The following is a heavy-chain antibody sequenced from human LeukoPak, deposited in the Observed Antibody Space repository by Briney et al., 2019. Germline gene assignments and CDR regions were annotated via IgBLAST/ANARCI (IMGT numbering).Heavy chain of an antibody. J-gene: IGHJ4*02. V-gene: IGHV3-48*02. D-gene: IGHD1-26*01. CDR3: TRDGGRREDY. Sequence: GGSLRLSCAASGFTFSSYSMNWVRQAPGKGLEWVSYISTSSSAVYYADSVKGRFTVSRDNAKNSLYLQMNSLRDEDTAVYYCTRDGGRREDYWGQGTLVTVSS. CDR2: ISTSSSAV. CDR1: GFTFSSYS.